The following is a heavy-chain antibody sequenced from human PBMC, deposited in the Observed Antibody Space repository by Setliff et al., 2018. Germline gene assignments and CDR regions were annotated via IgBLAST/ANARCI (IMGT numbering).Heavy chain of an antibody. CDR3: AKDISGSGSYALGGYFDY. V-gene: IGHV1-18*01. CDR2: ISAYNGNT. D-gene: IGHD3-10*01. Sequence: ASVKVSCKASGYIFTSYGISWVRQAPGQGLEWMGWISAYNGNTNYAQKLQGRVTMTTDTSKSTAYMELRSLKTEDPAVYYCAKDISGSGSYALGGYFDYWGQGTQVTVSS. CDR1: GYIFTSYG. J-gene: IGHJ4*02.